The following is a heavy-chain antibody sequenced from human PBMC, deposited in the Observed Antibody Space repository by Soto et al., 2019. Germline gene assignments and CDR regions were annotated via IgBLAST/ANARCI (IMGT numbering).Heavy chain of an antibody. Sequence: QITLMESGPTLVKPTQTLTLTCTFSGFSLSTSGEGVAWIRQPPGKALEFLALIYWDDDKRLSPSLWSRLTITKDTSNNQVVLTLTNMDLLDTGTYYCAHRRLVGGGSSLDPWGQGTLVTV. D-gene: IGHD5-12*01. CDR2: IYWDDDK. J-gene: IGHJ5*02. CDR1: GFSLSTSGEG. CDR3: AHRRLVGGGSSLDP. V-gene: IGHV2-5*02.